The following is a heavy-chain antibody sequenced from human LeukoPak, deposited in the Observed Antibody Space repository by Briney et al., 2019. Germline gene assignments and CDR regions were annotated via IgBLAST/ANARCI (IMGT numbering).Heavy chain of an antibody. D-gene: IGHD2-15*01. V-gene: IGHV4-34*01. J-gene: IGHJ4*02. CDR3: ARGRGTHSFYYFDY. CDR2: INHSGST. Sequence: SETLSLTCAVYGGSFSGYYWSWIRQPPGKGLEWIGEINHSGSTNYNPSLKSRVTISVDTSKNQFSLKLSSVTAADTAVYYCARGRGTHSFYYFDYWGQGTLVTVSS. CDR1: GGSFSGYY.